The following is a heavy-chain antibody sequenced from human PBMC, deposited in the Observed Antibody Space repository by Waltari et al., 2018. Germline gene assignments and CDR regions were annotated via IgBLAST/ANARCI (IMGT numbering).Heavy chain of an antibody. V-gene: IGHV3-23*01. Sequence: EVQLLESGGGLVQPGGSLRLSCAASGFTFSSYAMSWVRQAPGKGLEWVSAISGSGGSTYYADSVKGRFTISRDNSKNTLYLQMNSLRAEDTAVDYCAKDLDSSGTLYYYYGMDVWGQGTTVTVSS. CDR1: GFTFSSYA. CDR2: ISGSGGST. CDR3: AKDLDSSGTLYYYYGMDV. J-gene: IGHJ6*02. D-gene: IGHD3-22*01.